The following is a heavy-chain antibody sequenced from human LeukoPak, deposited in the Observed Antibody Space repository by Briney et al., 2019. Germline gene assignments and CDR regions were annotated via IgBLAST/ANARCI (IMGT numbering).Heavy chain of an antibody. V-gene: IGHV4-39*07. CDR3: ARDLYSSRTNDAFVL. CDR1: GGSISSSSYY. CDR2: NYYSGST. D-gene: IGHD6-13*01. Sequence: SETLSLTCTVAGGSISSSSYYWGWIRQPPGKGLEWIGSNYYSGSTYYNPSLKSRVTISVGASKNQFSLKLSSVTAADTAVYYCARDLYSSRTNDAFVLWGQGTMVTVSS. J-gene: IGHJ3*01.